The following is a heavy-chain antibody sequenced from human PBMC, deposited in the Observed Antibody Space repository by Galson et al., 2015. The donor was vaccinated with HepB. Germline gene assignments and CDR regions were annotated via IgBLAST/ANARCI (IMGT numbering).Heavy chain of an antibody. J-gene: IGHJ4*02. CDR3: ARQGRPWGIPPAYADY. V-gene: IGHV3-33*08. CDR1: GFTFSSNN. D-gene: IGHD2-2*01. CDR2: IWLDGSNK. Sequence: SLRLSCAASGFTFSSNNMHWVRQAPGKGLEWVAVIWLDGSNKYYADSVKGRFTISRDNSKNTLYLQMNSLRAEDTAVYYCARQGRPWGIPPAYADYWGQGTLVTVSS.